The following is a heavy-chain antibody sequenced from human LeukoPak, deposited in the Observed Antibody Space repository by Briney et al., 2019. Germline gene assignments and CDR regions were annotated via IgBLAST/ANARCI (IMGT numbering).Heavy chain of an antibody. V-gene: IGHV3-48*03. CDR3: ARGGSWYLDY. CDR1: GFIFSSYE. Sequence: PGGSLRLSCAASGFIFSSYEMNWVRQALGKGLEWISYISSSGSTIYYADSVKGRFTISRDNAKNSLYLQMNSLRAEDTAVYYCARGGSWYLDYWGQGTLVTVSS. D-gene: IGHD6-13*01. CDR2: ISSSGSTI. J-gene: IGHJ4*02.